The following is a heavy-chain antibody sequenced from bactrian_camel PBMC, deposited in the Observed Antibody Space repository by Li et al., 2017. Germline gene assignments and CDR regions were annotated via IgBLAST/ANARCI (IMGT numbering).Heavy chain of an antibody. Sequence: HVQLVESGGGSAQAGGSLRLSCAASGDTASVACIGWFRQAPGKEREGIATIHRDGSATTTDSMKGRFAVSRDNAKNLFFLQMNSLKLENTAMYYCAADSVADCKVPIGGFWGQGTQVTVS. CDR3: AADSVADCKVPIGGF. D-gene: IGHD7*01. J-gene: IGHJ6*01. CDR1: GDTASVAC. V-gene: IGHV3S53*01. CDR2: IHRDGSA.